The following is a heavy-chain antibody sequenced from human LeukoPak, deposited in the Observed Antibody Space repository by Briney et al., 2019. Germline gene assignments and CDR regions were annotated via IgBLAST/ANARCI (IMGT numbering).Heavy chain of an antibody. CDR1: GGSISNKY. D-gene: IGHD3-10*01. V-gene: IGHV4-59*01. CDR2: IYYSGST. CDR3: ARDRYYDSGSYYN. J-gene: IGHJ4*02. Sequence: PSETLSLTCTVSGGSISNKYWSWIRQPPGKGLEWIGYIYYSGSTNYNPSLKSRVTISVDTSKNQFSLKLSSVTAADTAVYYCARDRYYDSGSYYNWGQGTLVTVSS.